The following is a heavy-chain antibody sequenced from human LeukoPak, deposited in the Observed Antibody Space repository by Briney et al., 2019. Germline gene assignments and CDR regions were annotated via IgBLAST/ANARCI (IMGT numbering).Heavy chain of an antibody. D-gene: IGHD3-16*02. CDR1: GYTFTSYY. V-gene: IGHV1-46*01. CDR3: ARCNYVWGNYRSRPILYFNN. CDR2: INPSGGST. Sequence: GASVKVSCKASGYTFTSYYMHWVRQAPGQGLEWMGIINPSGGSTSYAQKFQGRVTMTRDTSTSTVYMELSSLRSEDKAVYYCARCNYVWGNYRSRPILYFNNWGRGTLVTVSS. J-gene: IGHJ4*02.